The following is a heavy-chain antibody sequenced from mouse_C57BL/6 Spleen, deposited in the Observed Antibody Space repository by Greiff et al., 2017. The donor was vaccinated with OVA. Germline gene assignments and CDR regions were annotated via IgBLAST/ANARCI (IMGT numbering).Heavy chain of an antibody. Sequence: EVQRVESGGGLVKPGGSLKLSCAASGFTFSSYAMSWVRQTPEKRLEWVATISDGGSYTYYPDNVKGRFTISRDNAKNNLYLQMSHLKSEDTAMYYCARDRGNYEGDYFDDWGQGTTLTVSS. V-gene: IGHV5-4*01. CDR3: ARDRGNYEGDYFDD. D-gene: IGHD2-1*01. J-gene: IGHJ2*01. CDR2: ISDGGSYT. CDR1: GFTFSSYA.